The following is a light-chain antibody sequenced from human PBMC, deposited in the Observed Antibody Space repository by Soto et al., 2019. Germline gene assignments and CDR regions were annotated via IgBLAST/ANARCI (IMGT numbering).Light chain of an antibody. CDR2: LAS. V-gene: IGKV4-1*01. J-gene: IGKJ2*01. CDR3: QHYYNIPRT. Sequence: DVVMTQSPGSLAVSLGERATINCKSSQPLFYGCSDRNYLAWYQQKPGQPPKLLISLASTRESVVPDRFSGAGSGTDFTLTISDLQAEDVAVYYCQHYYNIPRTFGQGTKLEIK. CDR1: QPLFYGCSDRNY.